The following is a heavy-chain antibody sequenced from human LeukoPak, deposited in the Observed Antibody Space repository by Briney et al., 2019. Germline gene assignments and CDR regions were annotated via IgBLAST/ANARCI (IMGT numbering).Heavy chain of an antibody. CDR1: GFTFDDYA. CDR3: AKDKSAMVAGGFDP. CDR2: ISWNSGSI. Sequence: PGGSLRLSCAASGFTFDDYAMHWVRHAPGKGLEWVSGISWNSGSIGYADSVKGRFTISRDNAKNSLYLQMNSLRAEDTALYYCAKDKSAMVAGGFDPWGQGTLVTASS. J-gene: IGHJ5*02. V-gene: IGHV3-9*01. D-gene: IGHD2-15*01.